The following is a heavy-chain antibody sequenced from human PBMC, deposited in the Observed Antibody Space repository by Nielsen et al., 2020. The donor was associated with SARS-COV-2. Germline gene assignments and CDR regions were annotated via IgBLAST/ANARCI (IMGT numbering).Heavy chain of an antibody. CDR1: GGSISSSSYY. J-gene: IGHJ5*02. D-gene: IGHD2-8*01. CDR3: ARGASRRWCMLCAWFDP. Sequence: SETLSLTCTVSGGSISSSSYYWGWIRQPPGKGLEWIGEINHSGSTNYNPSLKSRVTISVDTSKNQFSLKLSSVTAADTAVYYCARGASRRWCMLCAWFDPWGQGTLVTVSS. CDR2: INHSGST. V-gene: IGHV4-39*07.